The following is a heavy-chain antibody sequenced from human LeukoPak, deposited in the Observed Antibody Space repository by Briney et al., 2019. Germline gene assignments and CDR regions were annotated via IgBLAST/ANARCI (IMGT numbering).Heavy chain of an antibody. CDR1: GGSFSGYY. CDR3: AAYGFPPAFDI. Sequence: PSETLSLTCAVYGGSFSGYYWSWIRQSPGKGLEWIGEITHSGNTNYKASLKSRVTISLDTSKNQFSLKLSSVTAADTAIYYCAAYGFPPAFDIWGQGTMVTVSS. J-gene: IGHJ3*02. CDR2: ITHSGNT. D-gene: IGHD3-10*01. V-gene: IGHV4-34*01.